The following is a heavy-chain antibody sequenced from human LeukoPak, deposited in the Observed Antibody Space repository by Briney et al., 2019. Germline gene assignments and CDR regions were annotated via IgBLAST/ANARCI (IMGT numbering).Heavy chain of an antibody. J-gene: IGHJ4*02. CDR3: ARDGYYDILTGYYTLYFDY. V-gene: IGHV4-4*07. Sequence: SETLSLTCTVSGGSISSYYWSWIRQPAGKGLEWIGRIYTSGSTNYNPSLKSRVTMSVDTSKNQFSLKLSSVTAADTAVYYCARDGYYDILTGYYTLYFDYWGQGTLVTVSS. D-gene: IGHD3-9*01. CDR2: IYTSGST. CDR1: GGSISSYY.